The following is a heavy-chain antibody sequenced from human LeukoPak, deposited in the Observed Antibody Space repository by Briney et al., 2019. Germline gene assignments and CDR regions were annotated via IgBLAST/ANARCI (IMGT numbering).Heavy chain of an antibody. D-gene: IGHD3-22*01. V-gene: IGHV4-59*01. Sequence: SETLSLTCTVSGGSISSYYRSWIRQPPGKGLEWIGYIYYSGSTNYNPSLKSRVTISVDTSKNQFSLRLSSVTAADTAVYYCARVRFYYYDSNDAFDIWGQGTMVTVSS. CDR2: IYYSGST. CDR1: GGSISSYY. J-gene: IGHJ3*02. CDR3: ARVRFYYYDSNDAFDI.